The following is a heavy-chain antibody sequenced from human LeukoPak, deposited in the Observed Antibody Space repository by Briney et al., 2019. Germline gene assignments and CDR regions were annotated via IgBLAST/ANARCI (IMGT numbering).Heavy chain of an antibody. CDR2: ISGSGGST. CDR1: GFTFSNYA. V-gene: IGHV3-23*01. CDR3: AKDVHGIFDY. Sequence: GGSLRLSCAASGFTFSNYAMSWVRQAPGKGLEWVSAISGSGGSTYYADSVKGRFTISRDNSKNTLYLQMNSQRAEDTAVYYCAKDVHGIFDYWGQGTLVTVSS. J-gene: IGHJ4*02. D-gene: IGHD1-26*01.